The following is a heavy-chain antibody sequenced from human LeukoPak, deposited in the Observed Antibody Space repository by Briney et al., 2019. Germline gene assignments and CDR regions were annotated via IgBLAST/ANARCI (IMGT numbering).Heavy chain of an antibody. CDR3: ARDREWLPGVFDI. CDR1: GGSISGYY. V-gene: IGHV4-59*01. CDR2: IYYSGST. D-gene: IGHD5-24*01. J-gene: IGHJ3*02. Sequence: SETLSLTCTVSGGSISGYYWSWIRQPPGKGLEWIGFIYYSGSTDYNPSLKSRVTISVDTSKNQFSLKLSSVTAADTAVYYCARDREWLPGVFDIWGQGTMVTVSS.